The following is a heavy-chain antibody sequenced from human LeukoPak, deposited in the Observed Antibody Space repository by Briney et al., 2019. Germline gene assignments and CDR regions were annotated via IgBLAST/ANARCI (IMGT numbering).Heavy chain of an antibody. CDR3: ARQGYSYGYGFDY. CDR2: IYHSGST. CDR1: GYSISSGYY. V-gene: IGHV4-38-2*02. Sequence: SETLSLTCTVSGYSISSGYYWGWIRQPPGKGLEWIGSIYHSGSTYYNPSLKSRVTISVDTSKNRFSLKLSSVTAADTAVYYCARQGYSYGYGFDYWGQGTLVTVSS. J-gene: IGHJ4*02. D-gene: IGHD5-18*01.